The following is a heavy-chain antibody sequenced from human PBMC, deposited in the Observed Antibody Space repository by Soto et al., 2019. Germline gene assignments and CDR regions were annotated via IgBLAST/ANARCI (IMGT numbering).Heavy chain of an antibody. CDR3: ARPATLRGPFDY. J-gene: IGHJ4*02. Sequence: LGESLKISCEASGYSFSSYWIGWVRQTPGKGLEWMGIIYPADSDTRYSPSFQGQVTISADKSINTAYLQWSSLMASDTAIYYCARPATLRGPFDYWGPGTLVTVSS. V-gene: IGHV5-51*01. CDR2: IYPADSDT. CDR1: GYSFSSYW.